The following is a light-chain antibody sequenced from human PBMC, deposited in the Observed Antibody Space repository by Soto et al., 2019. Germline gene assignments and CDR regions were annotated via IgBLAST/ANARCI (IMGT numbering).Light chain of an antibody. CDR3: QQSHSTPRT. J-gene: IGKJ1*01. V-gene: IGKV1-39*01. CDR2: STS. CDR1: QSIAGY. Sequence: DIQINQSPSSLSASVLDRVTITCGGSQSIAGYLNWYQQKPEEATKLLIYSTSTLQSGVPSMFSGSGSGAGYTLTISSRQPEDFATSSCQQSHSTPRTFGQGTKVEIK.